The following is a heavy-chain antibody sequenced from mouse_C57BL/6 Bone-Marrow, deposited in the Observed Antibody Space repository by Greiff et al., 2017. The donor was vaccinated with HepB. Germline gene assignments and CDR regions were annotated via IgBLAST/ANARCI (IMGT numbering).Heavy chain of an antibody. D-gene: IGHD2-1*01. Sequence: EVQRVESGGGLVQPGGSLSLSCAASGFTFTDYYMSWVRQPPGKALEWLGFIRNKANGYTTEYSASVKGRFTISRDNSQSILYLQMNALRAEDSATYYCASYSNYERDYWGQGTTLTVSS. V-gene: IGHV7-3*01. CDR2: IRNKANGYTT. J-gene: IGHJ2*01. CDR1: GFTFTDYY. CDR3: ASYSNYERDY.